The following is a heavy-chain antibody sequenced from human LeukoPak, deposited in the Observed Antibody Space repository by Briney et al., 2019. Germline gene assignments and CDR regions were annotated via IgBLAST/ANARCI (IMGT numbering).Heavy chain of an antibody. CDR1: GISLSNHG. CDR2: FRGCGGSI. Sequence: GGPLRLSCAVSGISLSNHGMRWVPQAPGRGLEWVAGFRGCGGSINYADTVKGRFTISRENPKNTLYLQMNRLRAEDMAVYFWAKRGVVIRVILVGFHKEAYYFDSWGQGALVTVSS. J-gene: IGHJ4*02. CDR3: AKRGVVIRVILVGFHKEAYYFDS. D-gene: IGHD3-22*01. V-gene: IGHV3-23*01.